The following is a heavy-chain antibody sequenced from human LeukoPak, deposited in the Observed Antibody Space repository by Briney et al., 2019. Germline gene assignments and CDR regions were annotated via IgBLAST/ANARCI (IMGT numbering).Heavy chain of an antibody. CDR1: GFTFSRYW. CDR3: ATGNYYDSRGYYTFVH. CDR2: INGDGSTT. D-gene: IGHD3-22*01. J-gene: IGHJ1*01. V-gene: IGHV3-74*01. Sequence: GSLRLSCAASGFTFSRYWMHWVRQAPGKGLVWVSRINGDGSTTSYADSVKGGFTISRDNAKNTLYLQMNSLRAEDTAVYYCATGNYYDSRGYYTFVHWGQGTLVTVSS.